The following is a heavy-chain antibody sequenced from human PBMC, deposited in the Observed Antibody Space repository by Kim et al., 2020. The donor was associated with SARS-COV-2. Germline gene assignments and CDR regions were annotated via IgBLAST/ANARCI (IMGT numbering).Heavy chain of an antibody. D-gene: IGHD3-10*01. V-gene: IGHV7-4-1*02. CDR1: GYTFTSYA. J-gene: IGHJ6*02. CDR3: ARDSGSGPPTYYYGSGSRYGMDV. Sequence: ASVKVSCKASGYTFTSYAMNWVRQAPGQGLEWMGWINTNTGNPTYAQGFTGRFVFSLDTSVSTAYLQISSLKAEDTAVYYCARDSGSGPPTYYYGSGSRYGMDVWGQGTTVTVSS. CDR2: INTNTGNP.